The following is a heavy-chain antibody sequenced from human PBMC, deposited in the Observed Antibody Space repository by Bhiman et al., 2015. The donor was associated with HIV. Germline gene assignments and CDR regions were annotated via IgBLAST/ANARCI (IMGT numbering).Heavy chain of an antibody. Sequence: QVQLVESGGGVVQPGGSLRLSCEASGFSFSSYGMHWVRQAPGKGLEWVAFIRDDGSSKYYVDSVKGRFTLSRDNSKNTLYLQMNSLRAEDTAVYYCAKVSPHYYYAMDVWGQGTTVT. CDR1: GFSFSSYG. V-gene: IGHV3-30*02. CDR2: IRDDGSSK. J-gene: IGHJ6*02. CDR3: AKVSPHYYYAMDV.